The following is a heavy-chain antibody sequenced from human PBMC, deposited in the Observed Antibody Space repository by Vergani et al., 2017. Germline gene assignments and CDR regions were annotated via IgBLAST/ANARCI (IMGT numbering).Heavy chain of an antibody. CDR3: ARMSWGYDSSGYYMDYWFDP. D-gene: IGHD3-22*01. CDR1: GGSISGVSYY. CDR2: IYDSGST. J-gene: IGHJ5*02. V-gene: IGHV4-61*02. Sequence: QVQLQESGPGLVKPSQSLSLTCTVSGGSISGVSYYLSWVRQPAGKGLEWIGQIYDSGSTYYNPSLKSRVTMSRDTSKNQFFLKLSSVTAVDTAVYYCARMSWGYDSSGYYMDYWFDPWGQGTLVTVSS.